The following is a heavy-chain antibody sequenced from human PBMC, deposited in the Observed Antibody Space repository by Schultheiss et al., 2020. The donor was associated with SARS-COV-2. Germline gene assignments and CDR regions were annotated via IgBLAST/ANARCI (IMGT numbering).Heavy chain of an antibody. V-gene: IGHV1-18*01. CDR1: GGTFSSYA. Sequence: ASVKVSCKASGGTFSSYAISWVRQAPGQGLEWMGWINPNSGGTNYAQKVQGRVTLTTDTSTSTAYMELRSLRSDDTAVYYCARDPLYSSGWAPWYYYGMDVWGQGTTVTVSS. D-gene: IGHD6-19*01. CDR3: ARDPLYSSGWAPWYYYGMDV. CDR2: INPNSGGT. J-gene: IGHJ6*02.